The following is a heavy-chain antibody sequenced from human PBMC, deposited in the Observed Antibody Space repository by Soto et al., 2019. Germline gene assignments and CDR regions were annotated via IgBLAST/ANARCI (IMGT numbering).Heavy chain of an antibody. Sequence: GASVKVSCKASGYTFTSYDINWVRQATGQGLEWMGWMNPNSGNTGYAQKFQGRVTITADESTSTAYMELSSLRSEDTAVYYCARSLGGGYDSSGYYWFYAFDIWGQGTMVTVSS. J-gene: IGHJ3*02. D-gene: IGHD3-22*01. CDR2: MNPNSGNT. V-gene: IGHV1-8*01. CDR3: ARSLGGGYDSSGYYWFYAFDI. CDR1: GYTFTSYD.